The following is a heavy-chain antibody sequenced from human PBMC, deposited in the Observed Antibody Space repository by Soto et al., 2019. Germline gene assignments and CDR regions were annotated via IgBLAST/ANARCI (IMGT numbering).Heavy chain of an antibody. D-gene: IGHD3-10*01. CDR1: GFTFSSYA. CDR2: ISASGGTA. J-gene: IGHJ6*02. CDR3: AKSSGDYYYYYGMDV. Sequence: EVQLLESGGGLVQPGGSPRLSCAASGFTFSSYAMSWVRQAPGKGLDWVSGISASGGTASYADSVKGRFTISRDSSKNTLYLQMNSLRAEDTALYYCAKSSGDYYYYYGMDVWGQGTAVTVSS. V-gene: IGHV3-23*01.